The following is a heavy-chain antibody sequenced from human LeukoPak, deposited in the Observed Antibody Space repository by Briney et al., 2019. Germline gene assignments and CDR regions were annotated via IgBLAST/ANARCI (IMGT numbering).Heavy chain of an antibody. Sequence: GSLRLSCVASGLTFSSYWMHWVRQAPGKGLVWVSHINSDGSWTSYADSVKGRFTISKDNAKNTVYLQMNSLRAEDTAVYYCVSFYETYWGRGTLVTVSS. CDR1: GLTFSSYW. J-gene: IGHJ4*02. D-gene: IGHD2/OR15-2a*01. CDR3: VSFYETY. CDR2: INSDGSWT. V-gene: IGHV3-74*01.